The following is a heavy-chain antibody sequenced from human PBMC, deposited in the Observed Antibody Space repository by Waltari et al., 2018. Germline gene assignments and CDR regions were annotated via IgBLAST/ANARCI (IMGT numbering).Heavy chain of an antibody. V-gene: IGHV3-23*01. Sequence: EMQLLESGGALVQPGGSLRLSCAASGFPFSTYPIHWVRQAPGQGLEWVAVMTASGLMDYGDSVKGRFIISRDNSKNTLYLEMYRLRVEDTARYYCAKDEGARLAPTFGMDAWGQGTTVIVS. J-gene: IGHJ6*02. D-gene: IGHD6-6*01. CDR1: GFPFSTYP. CDR2: MTASGLM. CDR3: AKDEGARLAPTFGMDA.